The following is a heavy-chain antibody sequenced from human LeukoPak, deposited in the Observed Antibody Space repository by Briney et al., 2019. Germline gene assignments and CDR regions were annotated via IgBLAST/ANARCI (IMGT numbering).Heavy chain of an antibody. J-gene: IGHJ4*02. Sequence: SETLSLTCTVSGDSITNTNYYWAWIRQSPGEGLEWIGSVYHSGITYYTPSLKSRVSISVDTSKSQFSLKVTSVTASDTAVYFCAREWQYQFDYWGQGSLVTVSS. D-gene: IGHD2/OR15-2a*01. CDR1: GDSITNTNYY. CDR2: VYHSGIT. V-gene: IGHV4-39*07. CDR3: AREWQYQFDY.